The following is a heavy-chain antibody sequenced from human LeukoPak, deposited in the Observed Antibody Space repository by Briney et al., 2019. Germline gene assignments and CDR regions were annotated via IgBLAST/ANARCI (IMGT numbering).Heavy chain of an antibody. D-gene: IGHD2-21*02. CDR2: ISGSGGST. CDR3: AKDRQPYCGGDCYYDY. CDR1: GFTFSSYA. J-gene: IGHJ4*02. V-gene: IGHV3-23*01. Sequence: AGGSLRLSCAASGFTFSSYAMSWVRQAPGKGLEWVSAISGSGGSTYYADSVKGRFTISRDNSKNTLYLQMNSPRAEDTAVYYCAKDRQPYCGGDCYYDYWGQGTLVTVSS.